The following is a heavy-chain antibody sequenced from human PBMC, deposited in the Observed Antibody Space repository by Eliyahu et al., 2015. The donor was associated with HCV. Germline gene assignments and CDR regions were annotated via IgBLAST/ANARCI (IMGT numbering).Heavy chain of an antibody. J-gene: IGHJ4*02. V-gene: IGHV3-7*01. D-gene: IGHD6-13*01. CDR2: IKEDGSEK. CDR1: GFTFNIYW. CDR3: AAASFDY. Sequence: EVQLVESGGGLVQPGGSLRLSCAASGFTFNIYWMNWVRQAPGKGLEWVANIKEDGSEKYYVDSVKGRFTISRDNAKNSLYLQMNSLRAEDTAVYYCAAASFDYWGQGTLVTVSS.